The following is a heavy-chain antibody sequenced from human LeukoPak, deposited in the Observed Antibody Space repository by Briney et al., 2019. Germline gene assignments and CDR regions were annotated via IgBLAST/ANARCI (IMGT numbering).Heavy chain of an antibody. CDR1: GFTFSSYA. CDR3: AKQFSSAVGSAVDC. D-gene: IGHD2-15*01. J-gene: IGHJ4*02. CDR2: ISGSGDST. Sequence: PGGSLRLSCAASGFTFSSYAMIWVRQAPGKGLEWLSAISGSGDSTYYADSVKGRFIISRDNSKNTLYLQINSLRADGTAVYYCAKQFSSAVGSAVDCWGQGTLVTVSS. V-gene: IGHV3-23*01.